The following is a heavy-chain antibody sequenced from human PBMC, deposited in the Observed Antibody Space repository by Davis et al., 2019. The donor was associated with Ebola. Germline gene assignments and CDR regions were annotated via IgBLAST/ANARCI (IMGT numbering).Heavy chain of an antibody. J-gene: IGHJ4*02. V-gene: IGHV3-48*04. Sequence: GESLKISCAASGFTFSSYSMNWVRQAPGKGLEWVSYISSSSSTIYYADSVKGRFTISRDNAKNSLSLQMNSLRADDTAVYYCARDYVWGTYRTPADWGQGTLVTVSS. CDR2: ISSSSSTI. CDR1: GFTFSSYS. CDR3: ARDYVWGTYRTPAD. D-gene: IGHD3-16*02.